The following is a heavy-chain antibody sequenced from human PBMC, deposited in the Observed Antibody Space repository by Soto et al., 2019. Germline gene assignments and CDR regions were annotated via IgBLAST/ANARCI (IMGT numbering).Heavy chain of an antibody. CDR1: GFSLSTSGVG. CDR3: ARTLWFGELT. J-gene: IGHJ5*02. D-gene: IGHD3-10*01. V-gene: IGHV2-5*02. CDR2: IYWDDDK. Sequence: QITLKESGPTLVKPTQTLTLTCTFSGFSLSTSGVGVNWIRQPPGKALEWLAVIYWDDDKRYSPSLKSRLTITKDSSKNQVVLTMTNMDPVDTATYYCARTLWFGELTWGQGTLVTVSS.